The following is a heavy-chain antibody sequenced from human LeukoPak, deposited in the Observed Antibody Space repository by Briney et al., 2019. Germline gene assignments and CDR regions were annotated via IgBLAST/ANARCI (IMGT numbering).Heavy chain of an antibody. V-gene: IGHV1-2*02. D-gene: IGHD3-22*01. CDR2: ISPNSGGT. Sequence: ASVKVSCKASGYTFTGYYMHWVRQAPGQGLEWMGWISPNSGGTNYAQKFQGRVTMTRDTSISTAYMELSRLRSDDTAVYYCARDVRTYYYDSSGYGYWGQGTLVTVSS. CDR3: ARDVRTYYYDSSGYGY. J-gene: IGHJ4*02. CDR1: GYTFTGYY.